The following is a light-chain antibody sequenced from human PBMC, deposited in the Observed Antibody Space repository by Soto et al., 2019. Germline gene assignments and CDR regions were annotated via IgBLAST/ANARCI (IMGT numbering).Light chain of an antibody. CDR3: QQYNNWPHT. CDR2: GAS. Sequence: EIVMTQSPATLSVSPGERATLSCRASQSVSSNLAWYQQKPGQAPRLLIYGASTSATGIPARFSGSWSGTEFTLTISSLQSEDFAVYYCQQYNNWPHTFGQGTKLEIK. V-gene: IGKV3-15*01. J-gene: IGKJ2*01. CDR1: QSVSSN.